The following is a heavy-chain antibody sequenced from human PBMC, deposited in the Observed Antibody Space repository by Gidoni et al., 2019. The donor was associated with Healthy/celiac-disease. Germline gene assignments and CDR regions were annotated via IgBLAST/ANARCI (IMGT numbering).Heavy chain of an antibody. J-gene: IGHJ4*02. Sequence: QLQLQESGPGLVKPSETLSLTCTVSGGSISSSSYYWGWIRQPPGKGLEWIGSIYYSGSTYYNPSLKSRVTISVDTSKNQFSLKLSSVTAADTAVYYCARHAPGYWVYFDYWGQGTLVTVSS. CDR2: IYYSGST. V-gene: IGHV4-39*01. CDR1: GGSISSSSYY. D-gene: IGHD3-9*01. CDR3: ARHAPGYWVYFDY.